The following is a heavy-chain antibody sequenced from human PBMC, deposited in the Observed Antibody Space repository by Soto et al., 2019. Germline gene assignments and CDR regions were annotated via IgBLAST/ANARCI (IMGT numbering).Heavy chain of an antibody. J-gene: IGHJ4*02. V-gene: IGHV1-3*01. Sequence: QVHLVQSGAELKAPGASVRISCAASGYSFTSYAIHWLRQAPGQRLEWMGWINGGDGITGSPQKFQSRVTITRDTSARTASVEVRSLSPEDTAVYYCATAISATTFDHWGQGTLVTVSS. CDR2: INGGDGIT. CDR1: GYSFTSYA. CDR3: ATAISATTFDH.